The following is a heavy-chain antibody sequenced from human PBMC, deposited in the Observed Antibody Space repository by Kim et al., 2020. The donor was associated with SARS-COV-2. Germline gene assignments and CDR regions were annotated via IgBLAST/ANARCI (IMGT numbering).Heavy chain of an antibody. CDR2: IYYSGST. J-gene: IGHJ4*02. CDR3: ARYNWNDWVFDY. CDR1: GGSISSYY. Sequence: SETLSLTCTVSGGSISSYYWSWIRQPPGKGLEWIGYIYYSGSTNYNPSLKSRVTISVDTSKNQFSLKLSSVTAADTAVYYCARYNWNDWVFDYWGQGTLGTVSS. V-gene: IGHV4-59*08. D-gene: IGHD1-1*01.